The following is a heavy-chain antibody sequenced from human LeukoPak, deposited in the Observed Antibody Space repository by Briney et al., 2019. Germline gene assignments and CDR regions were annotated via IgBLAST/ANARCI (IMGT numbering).Heavy chain of an antibody. J-gene: IGHJ4*02. Sequence: AGSLRLSCASTVFTFSSYAMSWVGQAPGKGLHWVSAISGSCGSTYYADSVKGRFTISRDNSKNTLFLQMNSLRAEDTAVYYCAKDVMSWNGCSSGSCYSSDYWGQGTLVTVSS. CDR2: ISGSCGST. D-gene: IGHD2-15*01. CDR1: VFTFSSYA. CDR3: AKDVMSWNGCSSGSCYSSDY. V-gene: IGHV3-23*01.